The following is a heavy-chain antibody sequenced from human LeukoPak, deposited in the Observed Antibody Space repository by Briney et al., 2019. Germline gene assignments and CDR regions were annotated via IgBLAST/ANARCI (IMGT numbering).Heavy chain of an antibody. J-gene: IGHJ4*02. CDR3: ARVTGGFYSHFDY. V-gene: IGHV3-21*01. CDR1: GFIFSTYS. D-gene: IGHD3-22*01. CDR2: ISSSRNFI. Sequence: GGSLRLSCAASGFIFSTYSMNWVRQAPGRGLEWVSSISSSRNFIYYADSVQGRFTISRDNAKNSLYLQMNSLRAEDTAVYYCARVTGGFYSHFDYWGQGTLVTVSS.